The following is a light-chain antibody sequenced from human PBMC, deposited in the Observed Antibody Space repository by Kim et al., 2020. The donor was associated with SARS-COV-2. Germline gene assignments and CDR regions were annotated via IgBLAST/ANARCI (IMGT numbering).Light chain of an antibody. V-gene: IGLV7-43*01. CDR3: LLFYRGTWV. Sequence: QTVVTQEPSLTVSPGGTVTLTCASSTGAVNTAYWPNWFQQKPGQPPRALIYDTNSRHSWTPGRFSGSLIGGQAALTLSGVQPEDEAEYYCLLFYRGTWVFGGGTQLTVL. CDR1: TGAVNTAYW. J-gene: IGLJ3*02. CDR2: DTN.